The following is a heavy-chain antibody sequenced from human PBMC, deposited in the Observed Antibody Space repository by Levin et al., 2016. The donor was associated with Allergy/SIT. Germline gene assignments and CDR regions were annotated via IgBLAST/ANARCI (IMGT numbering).Heavy chain of an antibody. CDR1: GYPFTSYY. J-gene: IGHJ6*02. V-gene: IGHV1-46*01. D-gene: IGHD7-27*01. Sequence: ASVKVSCKASGYPFTSYYMHWVRQAPGQGLEWMGIINLGGDSTDYAQKFQGRVTLTRDTSTSTDYMELSGLKSEDTAVYYCARGLNWGNGLDVWGQGTTVTVSS. CDR2: INLGGDST. CDR3: ARGLNWGNGLDV.